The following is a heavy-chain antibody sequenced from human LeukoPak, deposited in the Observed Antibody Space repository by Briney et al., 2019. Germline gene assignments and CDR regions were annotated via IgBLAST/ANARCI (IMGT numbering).Heavy chain of an antibody. V-gene: IGHV4-39*07. Sequence: SETLSLTCTVSGGSISSGGYYWSWIRQPPGKGLEWIGEINHSGSTNYNPSLKSRVTISVDTSKNQFSLKLSSVTAADTAVYYCARGGSRSRVEMATIWYKIPFDYWGQGTLVTVSS. CDR2: INHSGST. CDR3: ARGGSRSRVEMATIWYKIPFDY. CDR1: GGSISSGGYY. D-gene: IGHD5-24*01. J-gene: IGHJ4*02.